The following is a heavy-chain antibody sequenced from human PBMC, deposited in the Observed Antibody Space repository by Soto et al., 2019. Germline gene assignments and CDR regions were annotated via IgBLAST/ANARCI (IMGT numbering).Heavy chain of an antibody. CDR1: GYTFTNSD. CDR3: ARRPHCSGGICYYGLDN. Sequence: ASVKVSCKASGYTFTNSDINWVRQASGQGLEWMGWMNPDSGHAAYAQKFQGRVTLTTSTSTSTVYMEMRSLGSEDTAVYYCARRPHCSGGICYYGLDNWGQGTLVTVSS. J-gene: IGHJ4*02. D-gene: IGHD2-15*01. CDR2: MNPDSGHA. V-gene: IGHV1-8*01.